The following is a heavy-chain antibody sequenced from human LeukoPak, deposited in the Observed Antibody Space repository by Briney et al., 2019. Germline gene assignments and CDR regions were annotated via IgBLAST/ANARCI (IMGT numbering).Heavy chain of an antibody. CDR3: AKDVGPDETAKYYYGMDV. D-gene: IGHD5-18*01. CDR2: ISYDGSNK. CDR1: GFTFSSYG. J-gene: IGHJ6*04. Sequence: PGGSLRLSCAASGFTFSSYGMHWVRQAPGKGLEGVAVISYDGSNKYYADSVKGRFTISRDNSKNTLYLQMNSLRAEDTAVYYCAKDVGPDETAKYYYGMDVWGKGTTVTVSS. V-gene: IGHV3-30*18.